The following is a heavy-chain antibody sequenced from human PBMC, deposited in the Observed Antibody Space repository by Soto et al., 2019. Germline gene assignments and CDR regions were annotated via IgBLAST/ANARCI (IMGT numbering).Heavy chain of an antibody. Sequence: QVQLVESGGGVVQPGRSLRLSCAASGFTFSSYSMHWVRQAPGKGLEWVAAMSYDGNSKYFADSVKGRFTISRDNSTNALSLQMNSLGAEDSAVYYCARGRTVRDHDDFDLWCQGTLVTVSS. CDR1: GFTFSSYS. CDR3: ARGRTVRDHDDFDL. V-gene: IGHV3-30-3*01. D-gene: IGHD2-21*01. J-gene: IGHJ4*02. CDR2: MSYDGNSK.